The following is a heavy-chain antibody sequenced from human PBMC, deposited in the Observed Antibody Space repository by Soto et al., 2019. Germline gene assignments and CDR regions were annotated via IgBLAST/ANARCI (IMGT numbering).Heavy chain of an antibody. CDR3: ARDWRSNRWYYFDS. J-gene: IGHJ5*01. V-gene: IGHV3-74*01. CDR1: GFTLNNYW. Sequence: EVLLVESGGGVVQPGGSLRLSCAASGFTLNNYWMHWVRQAPGKGLEWVSRINIDGRSTTYADSVKGRFSISRDDAKTTLFLQMNSLRAGDTAVYYCARDWRSNRWYYFDSWGQGTLVTVSS. CDR2: INIDGRST. D-gene: IGHD2-2*01.